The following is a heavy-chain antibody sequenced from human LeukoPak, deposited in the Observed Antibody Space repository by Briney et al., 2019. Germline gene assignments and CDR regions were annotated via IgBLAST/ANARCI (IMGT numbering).Heavy chain of an antibody. J-gene: IGHJ4*02. Sequence: GGSLRLSCAASGFTFSSYSMNWVRQAPGKGLEWVAVISYDGSNKYYADSVKGRFTISRDNSKNTLYLQMNSLRAEDTAVYYCAKDGAYDYVWGSYRYTAFDYWGQGTLVTVSS. V-gene: IGHV3-30*18. CDR1: GFTFSSYS. CDR3: AKDGAYDYVWGSYRYTAFDY. D-gene: IGHD3-16*02. CDR2: ISYDGSNK.